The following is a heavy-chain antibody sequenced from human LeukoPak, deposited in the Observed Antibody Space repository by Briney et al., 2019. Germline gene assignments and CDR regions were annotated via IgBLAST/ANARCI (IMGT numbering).Heavy chain of an antibody. CDR2: INPSGGST. Sequence: ASAKVSCKASGYTFTSYYMHWVRQAPGQGLEWMGIINPSGGSTTYAQKFQGRVTMTRDMSTSTVYMELSSLRSEDTALYYCARGSQATRSGTDVDYWGQGTLVTVSS. CDR3: ARGSQATRSGTDVDY. D-gene: IGHD1-26*01. J-gene: IGHJ4*02. CDR1: GYTFTSYY. V-gene: IGHV1-46*01.